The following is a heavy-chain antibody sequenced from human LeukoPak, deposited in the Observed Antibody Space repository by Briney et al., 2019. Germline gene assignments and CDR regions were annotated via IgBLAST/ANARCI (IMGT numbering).Heavy chain of an antibody. CDR2: IYHSGST. J-gene: IGHJ4*02. D-gene: IGHD5-18*01. CDR3: ARGRPRGSRSDPSGCSYGYTGAPIYFDY. Sequence: SGTLSLTCAVSGGSISSSNWWSWVRQPPGKGLEWIGEIYHSGSTNYNPSLKSRFTISVDTSKNQFSVRLSSVTAADTAVYYCARGRPRGSRSDPSGCSYGYTGAPIYFDYWGQGTLVTVSS. CDR1: GGSISSSNW. V-gene: IGHV4-4*02.